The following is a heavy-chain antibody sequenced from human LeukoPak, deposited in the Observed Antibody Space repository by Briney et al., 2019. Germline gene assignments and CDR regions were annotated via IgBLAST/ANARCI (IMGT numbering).Heavy chain of an antibody. V-gene: IGHV3-21*01. J-gene: IGHJ6*03. CDR1: GFTFSSYS. CDR2: ISGSSGYI. D-gene: IGHD3-9*01. CDR3: AKDKNDILTGYYAPWGRGSDYYYYYMDV. Sequence: GGSLRLSCAASGFTFSSYSMNWVRQAPGKGLEWVSFISGSSGYIYYADSVKGRFTISRDNSKNTLYLQMNSLRAEDTAVYYCAKDKNDILTGYYAPWGRGSDYYYYYMDVWGKGTTVTISS.